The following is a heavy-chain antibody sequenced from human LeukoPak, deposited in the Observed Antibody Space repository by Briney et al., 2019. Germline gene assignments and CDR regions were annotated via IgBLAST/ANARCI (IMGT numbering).Heavy chain of an antibody. D-gene: IGHD5-18*01. CDR3: ARDNVDTADDYFDN. CDR2: ISAYNGNT. V-gene: IGHV1-18*01. J-gene: IGHJ4*02. CDR1: GYTFTSYG. Sequence: ASVKVSCKASGYTFTSYGISWVRQAPGQGLEWMGWISAYNGNTNYAQKLQGRVTMTTDTTTSTAYMELRSLRSDDTAVYYCARDNVDTADDYFDNWGQGTLVTVSS.